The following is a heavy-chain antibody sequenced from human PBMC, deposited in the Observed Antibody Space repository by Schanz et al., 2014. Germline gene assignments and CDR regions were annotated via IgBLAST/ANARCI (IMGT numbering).Heavy chain of an antibody. CDR3: ARPLGPNYYYYGLDV. V-gene: IGHV3-7*01. J-gene: IGHJ6*02. CDR2: INQDGSDK. Sequence: EVQLVESGGGLLQPGGSLRLSCAASGFTFGTFWMSWVRQAPGKGLEWVANINQDGSDKSYVDSVKGRFTISRDNAKNTLYLQMNSLRAEDTAVYYCARPLGPNYYYYGLDVWGQGTTVTVSS. CDR1: GFTFGTFW.